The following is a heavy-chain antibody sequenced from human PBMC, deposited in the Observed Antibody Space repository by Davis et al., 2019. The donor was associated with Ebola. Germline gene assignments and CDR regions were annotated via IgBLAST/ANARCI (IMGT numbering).Heavy chain of an antibody. V-gene: IGHV5-10-1*01. Sequence: KVSCKGSGYSFTSYWTSWVRQMPGKGLEWMGRIDPSDSYTNYSPSFQGHVTISADKSISTAYLQWSSLKASDTAMYYCARLGSVGFDPWGQGTLVTVSS. D-gene: IGHD4-23*01. CDR3: ARLGSVGFDP. CDR1: GYSFTSYW. J-gene: IGHJ5*02. CDR2: IDPSDSYT.